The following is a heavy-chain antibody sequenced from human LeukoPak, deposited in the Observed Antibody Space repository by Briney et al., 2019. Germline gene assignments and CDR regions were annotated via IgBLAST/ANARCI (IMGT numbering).Heavy chain of an antibody. V-gene: IGHV4-34*01. CDR1: GGSFSGYY. CDR2: INHSGST. J-gene: IGHJ4*02. Sequence: PSETLSLTCAVYGGSFSGYYWSWIRQPPGKGLEWIGEINHSGSTNYNPSLKSRVTISVDTSKNQFSLKLSSVTAADTAVYYCARGWGVYFDYWGQGTLVTVSS. CDR3: ARGWGVYFDY. D-gene: IGHD3-16*01.